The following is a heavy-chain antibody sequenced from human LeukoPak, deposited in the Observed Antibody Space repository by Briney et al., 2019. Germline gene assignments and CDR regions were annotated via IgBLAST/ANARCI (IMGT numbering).Heavy chain of an antibody. Sequence: ASVKVPCKASGYTFTSYYMHWVRQAPGQGLEWMGTINPSGGSTSYAQKFQGRVTMTRDTSTSTVYMELSSLRSEDTAVYYCARMAYPYYYDSSGYFDYWGQGTLVTVSS. CDR2: INPSGGST. D-gene: IGHD3-22*01. J-gene: IGHJ4*02. CDR3: ARMAYPYYYDSSGYFDY. V-gene: IGHV1-46*01. CDR1: GYTFTSYY.